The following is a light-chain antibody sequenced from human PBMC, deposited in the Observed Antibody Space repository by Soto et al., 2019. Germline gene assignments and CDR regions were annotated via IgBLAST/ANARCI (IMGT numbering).Light chain of an antibody. V-gene: IGKV1-6*02. Sequence: TQSPLSLPFTPGDPASISCMSSQNLLHSNGYNYLNWYQQKPGKAPKLLIYAASSLQSGVPSRFSGSGSGTDFTLTISSLQPEDFATYYCLQDYNYPLTFGGGTKVDIK. J-gene: IGKJ4*01. CDR1: QNLLHSNGYNY. CDR3: LQDYNYPLT. CDR2: AAS.